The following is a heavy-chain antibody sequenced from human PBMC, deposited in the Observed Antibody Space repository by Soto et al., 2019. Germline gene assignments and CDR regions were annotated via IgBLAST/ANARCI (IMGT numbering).Heavy chain of an antibody. CDR1: GGSISSSSYY. J-gene: IGHJ6*02. V-gene: IGHV4-39*01. CDR2: IYYSGST. D-gene: IGHD3-16*01. Sequence: TSDTLSLTCTVSGGSISSSSYYWGWIRQPPGKGLEWIGSIYYSGSTYYNPSLKSRVTISVDTSKNQFSLKLSSVTAADTAVYYCARLTIRGSRRELGWYYGMDVWGQGTTVTVSS. CDR3: ARLTIRGSRRELGWYYGMDV.